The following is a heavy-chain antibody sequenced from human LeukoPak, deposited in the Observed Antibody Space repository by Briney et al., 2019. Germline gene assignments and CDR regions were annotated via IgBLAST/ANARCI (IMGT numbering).Heavy chain of an antibody. CDR1: GFTFSSYS. D-gene: IGHD3-22*01. J-gene: IGHJ4*02. V-gene: IGHV3-23*01. Sequence: GSLRLSCAASGFTFSSYSMSWVRQAPGKGLEWVSGISGSGDNTYYADSVKGRFTISRDNSKNTLYVQVNSLGTEDTAAYYCAKGSYYDSSGSFYFDYWGQGTLVTVSS. CDR3: AKGSYYDSSGSFYFDY. CDR2: ISGSGDNT.